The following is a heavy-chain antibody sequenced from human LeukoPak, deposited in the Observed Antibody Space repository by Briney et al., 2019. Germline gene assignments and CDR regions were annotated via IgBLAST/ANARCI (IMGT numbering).Heavy chain of an antibody. Sequence: GGSLRLSCAASGLTFSGYTMNSVRQAPGKGLEWVSSISGSSSYIYYRDSVKGRFTISRDNAKNSLYLQMNSLRAEDTAVYFCTRDNPSVVNLGENWFDPWGQGTLVTVSS. D-gene: IGHD3-16*01. J-gene: IGHJ5*02. CDR2: ISGSSSYI. CDR1: GLTFSGYT. CDR3: TRDNPSVVNLGENWFDP. V-gene: IGHV3-21*01.